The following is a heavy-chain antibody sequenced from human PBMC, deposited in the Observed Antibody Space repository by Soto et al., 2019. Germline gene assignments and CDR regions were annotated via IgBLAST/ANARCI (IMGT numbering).Heavy chain of an antibody. CDR2: INGDGTGT. J-gene: IGHJ4*02. D-gene: IGHD1-26*01. CDR3: ATNRVVGAVDS. Sequence: GGSLRLSCAASGFSFSSYWMHWVRQAPGKGLVWVSRINGDGTGTNYADSVEGRFTISRDNAKNTMYLQMNSLRAEDTAVYYCATNRVVGAVDSWAQGYPVT. CDR1: GFSFSSYW. V-gene: IGHV3-74*01.